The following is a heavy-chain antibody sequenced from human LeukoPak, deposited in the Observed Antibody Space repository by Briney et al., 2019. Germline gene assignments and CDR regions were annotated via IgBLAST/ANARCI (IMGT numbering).Heavy chain of an antibody. V-gene: IGHV3-11*01. D-gene: IGHD2-2*02. CDR2: ISSSGSTI. CDR3: ARGGDIVVVPAAIIDY. CDR1: GFIFSDYY. Sequence: GGSLRLSCAASGFIFSDYYMSWIRQAPGKGLEWVSYISSSGSTIYYADSVKGRFTISRDNAKNSLYLQMNSLRAEDTAVYYCARGGDIVVVPAAIIDYWGQGTLVTVSS. J-gene: IGHJ4*02.